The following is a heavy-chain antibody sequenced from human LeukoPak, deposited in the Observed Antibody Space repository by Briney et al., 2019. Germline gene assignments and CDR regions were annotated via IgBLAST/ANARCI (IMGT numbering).Heavy chain of an antibody. D-gene: IGHD5-18*01. CDR2: ISGSGGST. Sequence: GGSLRLSCAASRFSFDNYAMSWVRQAPGKGLEWVSSISGSGGSTYYADSVKGRFTVSRDNSKNTLYLQMNSLRAEDTAVYYCAKGSRPGYSYGPREYYYYMDVWGKGTTVTVSS. CDR3: AKGSRPGYSYGPREYYYYMDV. V-gene: IGHV3-23*01. J-gene: IGHJ6*03. CDR1: RFSFDNYA.